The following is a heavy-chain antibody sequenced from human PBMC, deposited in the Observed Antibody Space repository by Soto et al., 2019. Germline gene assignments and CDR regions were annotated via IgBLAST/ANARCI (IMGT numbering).Heavy chain of an antibody. Sequence: SLRLSGAASGFTFSSYAMHWVRQAPGKGLEWVAVISYDGSNKYYADSVKGRFTISRDNSKNTLYLQMNSLRVDDTAVYYCARVASPSVGYYYYGVDVWGQGTTVTVSS. D-gene: IGHD5-12*01. CDR2: ISYDGSNK. CDR3: ARVASPSVGYYYYGVDV. CDR1: GFTFSSYA. J-gene: IGHJ6*02. V-gene: IGHV3-30-3*01.